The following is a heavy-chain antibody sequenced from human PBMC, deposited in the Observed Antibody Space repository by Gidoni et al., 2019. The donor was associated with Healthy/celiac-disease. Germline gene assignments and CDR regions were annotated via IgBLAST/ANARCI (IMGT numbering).Heavy chain of an antibody. CDR1: GFTFSSYA. CDR2: ISGSGGST. V-gene: IGHV3-23*01. D-gene: IGHD4-17*01. CDR3: AKVRTTVTTSRAFDI. Sequence: EVQLLESGGGLVQPGGSLRLSCAASGFTFSSYAMSWFRQVPGKGLEWFSAISGSGGSTYYADSVKGRFTISRDNSKNTLYLQMNSLRAEDTAVYYCAKVRTTVTTSRAFDIWGQGTMVTVSS. J-gene: IGHJ3*02.